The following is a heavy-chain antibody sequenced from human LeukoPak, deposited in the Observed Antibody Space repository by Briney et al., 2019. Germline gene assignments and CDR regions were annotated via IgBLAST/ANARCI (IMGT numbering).Heavy chain of an antibody. Sequence: GRSLRLSCAASGFTFDDYAMHWVRQAPGKGLEWVSGISWNSGNIGYADSVKGRFTISRDNAKNTLYLQMNSLRAEDTAVYYCAREGYYDRDYWGQGTLVTVSS. J-gene: IGHJ4*02. CDR3: AREGYYDRDY. D-gene: IGHD3-22*01. CDR1: GFTFDDYA. V-gene: IGHV3-9*01. CDR2: ISWNSGNI.